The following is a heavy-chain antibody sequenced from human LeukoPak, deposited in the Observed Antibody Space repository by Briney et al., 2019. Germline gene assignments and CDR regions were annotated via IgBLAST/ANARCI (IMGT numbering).Heavy chain of an antibody. CDR3: ARGAPRTAAAAPGDY. V-gene: IGHV1-18*01. CDR2: ISAYNGNT. J-gene: IGHJ4*02. D-gene: IGHD6-13*01. Sequence: VASVKVSCKASGYTFTSYGISWVRQAPGQGLEWMGWISAYNGNTNYAQKLQGRVTMTTDTSTSTAYMELRSLRSDDTAVYYCARGAPRTAAAAPGDYWGQGTLVTVSS. CDR1: GYTFTSYG.